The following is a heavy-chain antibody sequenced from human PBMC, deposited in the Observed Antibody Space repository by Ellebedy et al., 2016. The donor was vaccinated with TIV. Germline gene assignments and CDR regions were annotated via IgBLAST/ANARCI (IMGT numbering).Heavy chain of an antibody. CDR2: ISDSGTT. D-gene: IGHD1-26*01. Sequence: MPSETLSLTCTVLAGSVRTYYLSWIRQSVGKGLEWIGYISDSGTTKYNPSLKSRVTISVDMSKNQFSLNLNYVTAADTAVYYCAREREAHGVAYGLDVWGQGTTVTVSS. CDR3: AREREAHGVAYGLDV. V-gene: IGHV4-59*02. J-gene: IGHJ6*02. CDR1: AGSVRTYY.